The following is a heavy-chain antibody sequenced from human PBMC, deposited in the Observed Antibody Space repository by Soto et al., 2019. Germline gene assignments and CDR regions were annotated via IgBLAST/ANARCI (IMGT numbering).Heavy chain of an antibody. D-gene: IGHD2-2*01. CDR2: ISGSGSNP. J-gene: IGHJ4*02. Sequence: EVQVLESGGGLVQPGGSLRLSCAASGFTFSSYAMSWVRQAPGQGLEWVSAISGSGSNPYYADSVKGRFTISRDNSKNTLYLQMNSLRAEDTALYYGAKTASMPIRDGFDHWGQGTLVTVSS. CDR3: AKTASMPIRDGFDH. V-gene: IGHV3-23*01. CDR1: GFTFSSYA.